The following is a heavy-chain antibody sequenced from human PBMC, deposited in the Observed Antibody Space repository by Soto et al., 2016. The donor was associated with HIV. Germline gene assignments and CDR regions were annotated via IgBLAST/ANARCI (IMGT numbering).Heavy chain of an antibody. J-gene: IGHJ4*02. D-gene: IGHD3-3*01. V-gene: IGHV4-31*03. CDR2: IDDSGRT. CDR3: ARDRRRFGVTFVDY. CDR1: GDPITRGGYF. Sequence: QVQLQESGPRLVKPLQTLSLTCSVSGDPITRGGYFWSWIRQHPGKGLEWIGYIDDSGRTFYNPSLKSRVVTSIDKSKNKFFLRMNSMTATDTAIYYCARDRRRFGVTFVDYWGRESWSTSSQ.